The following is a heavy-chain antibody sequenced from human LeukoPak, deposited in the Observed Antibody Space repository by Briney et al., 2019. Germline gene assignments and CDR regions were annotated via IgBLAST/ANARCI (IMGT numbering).Heavy chain of an antibody. J-gene: IGHJ4*02. CDR2: ISGSGGST. V-gene: IGHV3-23*01. D-gene: IGHD3-3*01. CDR3: APGVDAVADY. CDR1: GFTFSSYA. Sequence: GGSLRLSCAASGFTFSSYAMSWVRQAPGKGLEWVSAISGSGGSTYYADSVKGRFTISRDNSINTLYLQMNSLRAEDSAVYYCAPGVDAVADYWGQGTLVTVSS.